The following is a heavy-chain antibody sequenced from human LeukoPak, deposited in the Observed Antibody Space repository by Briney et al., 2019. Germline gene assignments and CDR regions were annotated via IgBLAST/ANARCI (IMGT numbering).Heavy chain of an antibody. J-gene: IGHJ4*02. V-gene: IGHV4-59*01. CDR3: ARGPKYYFDY. Sequence: SETLSLTCTVSGDSISSYYWSWIRQPPGKGLEWIGYIYYSGSTNYNPSLKSRVTISVDTSKNQFSLKLSSVTAADTAVYYCARGPKYYFDYWGQGTLVTVSS. CDR2: IYYSGST. CDR1: GDSISSYY.